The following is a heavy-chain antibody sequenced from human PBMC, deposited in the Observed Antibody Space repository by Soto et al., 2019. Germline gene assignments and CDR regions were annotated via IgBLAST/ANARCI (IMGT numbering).Heavy chain of an antibody. J-gene: IGHJ4*02. CDR3: ARDHRVSSPGIDY. V-gene: IGHV4-61*01. D-gene: IGHD6-19*01. CDR1: GGSVSSGSYY. CDR2: IYYSGST. Sequence: SETLSLTCTVSGGSVSSGSYYWSWIRQPPGKGLEWIGYIYYSGSTNYNPSPKSRVTISVDTSKNQFSLKLSSVTAADTAVYYCARDHRVSSPGIDYWGQGTLVTVSS.